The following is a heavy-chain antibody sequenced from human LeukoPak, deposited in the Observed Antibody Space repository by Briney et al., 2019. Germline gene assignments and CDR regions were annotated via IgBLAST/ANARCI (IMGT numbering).Heavy chain of an antibody. V-gene: IGHV4-4*07. Sequence: PSETLSLTCTVSGDSITSHYWSWIRQSAEKGLEWIGRIYTTGTTNYNPSLKGRVTVSVDTSKNQFFLKLRSVTAADTAVYYCARDVGASNFGSWGQGVQVTVSS. CDR3: ARDVGASNFGS. J-gene: IGHJ5*02. CDR2: IYTTGTT. D-gene: IGHD1-26*01. CDR1: GDSITSHY.